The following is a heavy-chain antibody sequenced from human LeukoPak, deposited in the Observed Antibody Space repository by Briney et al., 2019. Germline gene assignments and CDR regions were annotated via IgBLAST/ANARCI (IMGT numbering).Heavy chain of an antibody. CDR2: MNPNSGNT. CDR3: ARYWRFGELLTYGMDV. Sequence: ASVTVSCKASGYTFTSYDINWVRQATGQGLEWMGWMNPNSGNTGYAQKFQGRVTMTRNTSISTAYMELSSLRSEDTAVYYCARYWRFGELLTYGMDVWGQGTTVTVSS. CDR1: GYTFTSYD. V-gene: IGHV1-8*01. D-gene: IGHD3-10*01. J-gene: IGHJ6*02.